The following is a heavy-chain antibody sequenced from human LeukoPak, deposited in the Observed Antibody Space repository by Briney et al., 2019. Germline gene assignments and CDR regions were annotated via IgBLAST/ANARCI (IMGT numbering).Heavy chain of an antibody. Sequence: GGTLRLSRAVSGFTFSSYWRSWVRQAPGKGLEWVAEIKQDGSHKYYVDSVKGRFTISTDNSKNALYLQINSLKAEDKAVEYCARGPYYDFWSGFTKNYYYCVMHVWAQGTTLTV. CDR2: IKQDGSHK. J-gene: IGHJ6*02. V-gene: IGHV3-7*01. CDR1: GFTFSSYW. D-gene: IGHD3-3*01. CDR3: ARGPYYDFWSGFTKNYYYCVMHV.